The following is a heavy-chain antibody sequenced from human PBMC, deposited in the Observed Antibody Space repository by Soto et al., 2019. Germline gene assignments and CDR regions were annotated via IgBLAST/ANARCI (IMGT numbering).Heavy chain of an antibody. D-gene: IGHD3-3*01. CDR3: ARAYYDFWTSYHYGMDV. Sequence: LQLQESGSGLEKPSQTLSLTCAVSGVSISSDGYSWSWIRQPPGKGREWFGFIYQSGSTYYNPSLKSRGTMSVDRSKNQFSLKLTSVTAADTAVYYCARAYYDFWTSYHYGMDVWGQGTTVTVSS. CDR1: GVSISSDGYS. CDR2: IYQSGST. V-gene: IGHV4-30-2*01. J-gene: IGHJ6*02.